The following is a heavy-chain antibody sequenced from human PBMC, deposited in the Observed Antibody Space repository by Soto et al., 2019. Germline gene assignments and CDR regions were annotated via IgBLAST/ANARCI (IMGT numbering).Heavy chain of an antibody. D-gene: IGHD6-19*01. CDR3: ARGRRPLIAVAGLDAFDI. J-gene: IGHJ3*02. CDR2: INHSGST. V-gene: IGHV4-34*01. Sequence: SETLSLTCAVYGGSFSGYYWSWIRQPPGKGLEWIGEINHSGSTNYNPSLKSRVTISVDTSKNQFSLKLSSVTAADTAVYYCARGRRPLIAVAGLDAFDIWGQGTMVTVSS. CDR1: GGSFSGYY.